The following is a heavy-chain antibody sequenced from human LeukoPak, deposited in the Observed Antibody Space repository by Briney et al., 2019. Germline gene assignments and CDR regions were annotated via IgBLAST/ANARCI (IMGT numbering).Heavy chain of an antibody. CDR1: GFTFSSYE. D-gene: IGHD3-10*02. Sequence: GSLRLSCAASGFTFSSYEMNWVRQAPGKGLEWVSYISSSGSTIYYADSVKGRSTISRDNAKNSLYLQMNSLRAEDTAVYYCAELGITMIGGVWGKGTTVTISS. CDR3: AELGITMIGGV. J-gene: IGHJ6*04. V-gene: IGHV3-48*03. CDR2: ISSSGSTI.